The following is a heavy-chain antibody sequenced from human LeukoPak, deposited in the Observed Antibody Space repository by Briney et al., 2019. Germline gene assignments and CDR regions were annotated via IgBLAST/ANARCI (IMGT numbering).Heavy chain of an antibody. D-gene: IGHD3-22*01. CDR2: IKRKTDGGTT. V-gene: IGHV3-15*01. Sequence: GGSLRLSCVASGFNFTNAWMSWVRQAPGKGLEWVGRIKRKTDGGTTDYAAPVKGRFTISRDDSKNTLVLQMNSLKTEDTAVYYCTTGAMIVSWGQGTLVTASS. CDR1: GFNFTNAW. CDR3: TTGAMIVS. J-gene: IGHJ5*02.